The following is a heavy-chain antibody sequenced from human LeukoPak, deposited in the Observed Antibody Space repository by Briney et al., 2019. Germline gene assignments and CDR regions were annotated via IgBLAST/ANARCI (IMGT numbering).Heavy chain of an antibody. D-gene: IGHD3-22*01. J-gene: IGHJ4*02. V-gene: IGHV3-30*18. CDR3: AKSRGKTMIVLGY. CDR2: ISYDGSNK. CDR1: GFTFCSYG. Sequence: PGRSLRLSCAASGFTFCSYGMHWVRQAPGKGLEWVAVISYDGSNKYYADSVKGRFTISRDNSKNTLYLQMNSLRAEDTAVYYCAKSRGKTMIVLGYWGQGTLVTVSS.